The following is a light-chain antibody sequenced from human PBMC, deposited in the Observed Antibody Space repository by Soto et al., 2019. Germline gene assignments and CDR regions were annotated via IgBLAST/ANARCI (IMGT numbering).Light chain of an antibody. V-gene: IGKV1-27*01. CDR3: QYYNSAPQNT. Sequence: DIQMTQSPFSLSASVGDRVTITCRASQGIGNCVAWYQQKPGRVPRLLIYEVSTLQSGVPSRFSGSGSGTDFTLTISSLQPEDVATYYCQYYNSAPQNTFGQGTRLEIK. CDR1: QGIGNC. CDR2: EVS. J-gene: IGKJ5*01.